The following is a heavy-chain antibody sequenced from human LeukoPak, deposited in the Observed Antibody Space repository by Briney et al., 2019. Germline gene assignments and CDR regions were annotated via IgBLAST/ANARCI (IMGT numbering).Heavy chain of an antibody. D-gene: IGHD3-3*01. J-gene: IGHJ6*04. CDR3: ARGGITIFGVVIGDV. Sequence: GESLKISCKGSGYSFTSYWIGWVRQMPGKGLEWMGIIYPGDSDTRYSPSFQGQVTISADKSISTAYLQWSGLKASDTAMYYCARGGITIFGVVIGDVWGKGTTVTVSS. CDR2: IYPGDSDT. CDR1: GYSFTSYW. V-gene: IGHV5-51*01.